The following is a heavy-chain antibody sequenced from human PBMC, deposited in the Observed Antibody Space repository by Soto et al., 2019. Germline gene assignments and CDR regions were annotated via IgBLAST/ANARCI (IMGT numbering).Heavy chain of an antibody. J-gene: IGHJ4*02. CDR1: GFTFSKYA. V-gene: IGHV3-23*01. Sequence: EVQLLESGGGLVQPGGSLRLSCAASGFTFSKYAVTWVHQAPGKGLEWVATISGSGGSTYYADSVKGRFTISRDNSKNTQYLQMNSLRAEDTAVYYCAKDQGSSWYEIDYWGQGTLVTVSS. CDR2: ISGSGGST. CDR3: AKDQGSSWYEIDY. D-gene: IGHD6-13*01.